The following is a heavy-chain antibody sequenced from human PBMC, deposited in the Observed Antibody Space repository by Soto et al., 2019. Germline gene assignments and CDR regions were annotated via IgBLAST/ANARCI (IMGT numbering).Heavy chain of an antibody. CDR3: ARVLYDYSNYVTFDY. V-gene: IGHV4-59*08. J-gene: IGHJ4*02. CDR1: GGSISSYY. D-gene: IGHD4-4*01. Sequence: ASETLSLTCTFSGGSISSYYWSLIRQPPGKGLEWIGYIYYSGSTNYNPSLKSRVTISVDTSKNQFSLKLSSVTAADTAVYYCARVLYDYSNYVTFDYWGQGTLVTVSS. CDR2: IYYSGST.